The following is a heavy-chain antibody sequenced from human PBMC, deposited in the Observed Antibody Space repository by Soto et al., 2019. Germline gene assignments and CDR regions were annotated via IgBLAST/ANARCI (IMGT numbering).Heavy chain of an antibody. CDR1: GITISNYP. J-gene: IGHJ4*02. D-gene: IGHD3-22*01. CDR2: ISGSGDRT. CDR3: VKDDGGYPSTAPQ. Sequence: EVQLLESGGGLVQPGGSLRLSCAASGITISNYPMSWVRQAPGKWLDWVSGISGSGDRTYYADSAKGRFTISKDLSRNSLSLQLDSLGVEDTAVYFCVKDDGGYPSTAPQWGQGTLVTVSS. V-gene: IGHV3-23*01.